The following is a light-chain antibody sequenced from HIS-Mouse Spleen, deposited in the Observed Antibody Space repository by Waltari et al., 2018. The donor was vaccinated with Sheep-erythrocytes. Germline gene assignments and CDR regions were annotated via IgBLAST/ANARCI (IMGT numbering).Light chain of an antibody. CDR1: KLGDKY. Sequence: SYELTQPPSVSVSPGQTASIPCPGDKLGDKYACWYPQKPGQSPVLVIYQDSKRPSGIPERFAGSNSGNTATLTISGTQAMDEADYYCQAWDSSTAVFGGGTKLTVL. J-gene: IGLJ2*01. V-gene: IGLV3-1*01. CDR2: QDS. CDR3: QAWDSSTAV.